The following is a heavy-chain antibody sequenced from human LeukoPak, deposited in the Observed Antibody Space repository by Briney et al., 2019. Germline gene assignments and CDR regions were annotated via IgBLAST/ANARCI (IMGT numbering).Heavy chain of an antibody. CDR3: ARAQQPGYMDV. CDR1: GFALSNYN. CDR2: ISGSGSTI. Sequence: PGGSLSLSCVASGFALSNYNMHWVRQAPGKGLEWISYISGSGSTIYYADSVRGRFTISRDNARNSLYLQMNSLRAEDTAMYYCARAQQPGYMDVWGKGTTVTVSS. J-gene: IGHJ6*03. V-gene: IGHV3-48*01. D-gene: IGHD6-13*01.